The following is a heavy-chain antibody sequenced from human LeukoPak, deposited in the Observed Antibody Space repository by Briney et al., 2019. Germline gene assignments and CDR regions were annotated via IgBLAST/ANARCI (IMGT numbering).Heavy chain of an antibody. CDR1: GYTFTSCD. Sequence: GASVKVSCKASGYTFTSCDINWVRQATGQGLEWMGWMNPNSGNTGYAQKFQGRVTMTRNTSISTAYMELSSLRSEDTAVYYCARVAWELWGYYYGMDVWGQGTTVTVSS. V-gene: IGHV1-8*01. J-gene: IGHJ6*02. D-gene: IGHD1-26*01. CDR3: ARVAWELWGYYYGMDV. CDR2: MNPNSGNT.